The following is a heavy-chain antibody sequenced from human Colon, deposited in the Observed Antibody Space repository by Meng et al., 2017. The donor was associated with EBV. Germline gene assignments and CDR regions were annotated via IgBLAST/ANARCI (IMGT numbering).Heavy chain of an antibody. V-gene: IGHV4-4*02. J-gene: IGHJ1*01. CDR3: LRGSGCSV. Sequence: ESVPALVKPAGPLSLTCPFSCASITNHNGWDWVRQPPGKGLGWIGEIPHRGSSAYNPPLKSRGSMSIDKSKNQFSLKLTSVTAADTAVYHCLRGSGCSVWGQGTLVTVSS. CDR2: IPHRGSS. D-gene: IGHD3-10*02. CDR1: CASITNHNG.